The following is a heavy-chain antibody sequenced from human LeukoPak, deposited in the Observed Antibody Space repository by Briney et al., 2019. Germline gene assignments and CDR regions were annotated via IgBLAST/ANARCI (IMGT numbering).Heavy chain of an antibody. D-gene: IGHD3-10*01. CDR3: ARGGIITSYAFEI. V-gene: IGHV3-43*01. Sequence: PGGSLRLSCAASGFTFDDYTMHWVRQAPGKGLEWVSLISWDGGSTYYADSVKGRFTISRDNSKNSLYLQMDSLRAEDTAVYYCARGGIITSYAFEIWGQGTMVTVSS. J-gene: IGHJ3*02. CDR1: GFTFDDYT. CDR2: ISWDGGST.